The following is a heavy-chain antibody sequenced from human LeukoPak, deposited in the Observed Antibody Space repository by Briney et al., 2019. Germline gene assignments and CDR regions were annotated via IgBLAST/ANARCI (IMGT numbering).Heavy chain of an antibody. V-gene: IGHV3-49*04. J-gene: IGHJ6*04. Sequence: GGSLRLSCTASGFTFGDYAMSWVRQAPGKGLEWVGFIRSKAYGGTTEYAASVKGRFTISRDNAKNSLYLQMNSLRAEDTAVYYCAELGITMIGGVWGKGTTVTISS. CDR3: AELGITMIGGV. CDR2: IRSKAYGGTT. D-gene: IGHD3-10*02. CDR1: GFTFGDYA.